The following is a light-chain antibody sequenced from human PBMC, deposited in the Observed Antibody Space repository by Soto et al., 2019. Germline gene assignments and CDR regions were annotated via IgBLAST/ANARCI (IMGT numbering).Light chain of an antibody. V-gene: IGKV3-15*01. CDR1: QCVSSN. Sequence: EIVMTQSPATLSVSRAERATLSRRTTQCVSSNLAWYQQKPGQDPSLXXYGAATSATGGPARCIRGGSGGKVALTISSLQSEDYAVYYYQQYNNWPPWTFGQGTKVDIK. CDR3: QQYNNWPPWT. J-gene: IGKJ1*01. CDR2: GAA.